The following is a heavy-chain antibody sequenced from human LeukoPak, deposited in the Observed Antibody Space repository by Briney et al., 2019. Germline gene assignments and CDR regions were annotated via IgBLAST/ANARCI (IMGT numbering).Heavy chain of an antibody. CDR2: IRGSGGTT. CDR1: GFTFSSYW. CDR3: ARERVTTTSFDF. D-gene: IGHD4-11*01. V-gene: IGHV3-23*01. Sequence: QPGGSLRLSCAASGFTFSSYWMSWVRQAPGKGLEWVSLIRGSGGTTYYADSVKGRFTISRDNSKNTLYLQLNSLRAEDTAVYYCARERVTTTSFDFWGQGTLVTVSS. J-gene: IGHJ4*02.